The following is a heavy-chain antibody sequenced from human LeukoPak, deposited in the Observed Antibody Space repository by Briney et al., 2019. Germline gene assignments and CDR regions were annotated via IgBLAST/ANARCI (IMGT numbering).Heavy chain of an antibody. CDR1: GGSISSGGYY. CDR2: IYHSGST. CDR3: AAGDGVKAPIGVGSWYFEF. Sequence: SETLSLTCTVSGGSISSGGYYWSWIRQPPGKGLEWIGYIYHSGSTYYNPSLRSRVTISVDTSKKQFSLKVNSATAADTAVYYCAAGDGVKAPIGVGSWYFEFWGRGTLVSVTS. J-gene: IGHJ2*01. D-gene: IGHD2-8*01. V-gene: IGHV4-30-2*01.